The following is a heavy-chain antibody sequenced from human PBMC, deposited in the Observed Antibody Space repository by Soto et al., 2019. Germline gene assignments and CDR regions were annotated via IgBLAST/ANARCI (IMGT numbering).Heavy chain of an antibody. CDR3: AGRGYSYGYYSLAY. CDR1: GFTVSGNY. CDR2: IYSGGST. V-gene: IGHV3-66*04. D-gene: IGHD5-18*01. Sequence: PGGSLRLSCAASGFTVSGNYMSWVRQAPGKGLEWVSVIYSGGSTYYADSVKGRFTISRDNSKNTLYLQMSSLRAEDTAVYYCAGRGYSYGYYSLAYWGQGTLVTVS. J-gene: IGHJ4*02.